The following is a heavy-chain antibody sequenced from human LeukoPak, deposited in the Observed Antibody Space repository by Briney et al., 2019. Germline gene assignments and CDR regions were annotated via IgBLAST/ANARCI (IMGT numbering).Heavy chain of an antibody. V-gene: IGHV3-74*01. D-gene: IGHD6-19*01. J-gene: IGHJ4*02. Sequence: GGSLRPSCAASGFTFSSYWMHWVRQAPGKGLVWVSRINSDGSSTSYADSVRGRFTISRDNAKNTLYLQMNNLRAEDTAVYYCARDALRYSSGPGDYWGQGTLVTVSS. CDR2: INSDGSST. CDR3: ARDALRYSSGPGDY. CDR1: GFTFSSYW.